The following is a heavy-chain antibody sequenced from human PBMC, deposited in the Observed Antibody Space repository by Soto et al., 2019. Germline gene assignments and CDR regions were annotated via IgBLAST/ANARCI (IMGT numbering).Heavy chain of an antibody. CDR2: INPSGGST. V-gene: IGHV1-46*03. CDR1: GYTFTSYY. Sequence: PGASVKVSCKATGYTFTSYYMHWVRQAPGQGLEWMGIINPSGGSTSYAQKFQGRVTMTRDTSTSTVYMELSSLRSEDTAVYYCARDDYSNYEKDGAFDIWGQGTMVTVSS. CDR3: ARDDYSNYEKDGAFDI. D-gene: IGHD4-4*01. J-gene: IGHJ3*02.